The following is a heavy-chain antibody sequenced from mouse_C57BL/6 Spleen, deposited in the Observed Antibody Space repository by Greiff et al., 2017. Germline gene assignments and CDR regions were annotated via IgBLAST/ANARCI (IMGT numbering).Heavy chain of an antibody. CDR1: GFSLTSYG. D-gene: IGHD2-3*01. Sequence: QVHVKQSGPGLVQPSQSLSITCTVSGFSLTSYGVHWVRQSPGKGLEWLGVIWRGGSTDYNAAFMSRLSITKDNSKSQVFFKMNSLQADDTAIYYCAKGIYDGLYAMDYWGQGTSVTVSS. V-gene: IGHV2-5*01. J-gene: IGHJ4*01. CDR3: AKGIYDGLYAMDY. CDR2: IWRGGST.